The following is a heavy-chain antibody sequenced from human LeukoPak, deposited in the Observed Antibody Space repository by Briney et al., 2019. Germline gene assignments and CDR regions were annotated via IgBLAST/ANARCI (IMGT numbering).Heavy chain of an antibody. D-gene: IGHD7-27*01. CDR3: AWAPYYYYGMDV. Sequence: SVKVSCKASGGTFSSYAISWVRQAPGQGLEWMGRIIPILGIANYAQKFQGRVTITADKSTSTAYMELSSLRSEDTAVYYCAWAPYYYYGMDVWGQGTTVTVSS. CDR2: IIPILGIA. J-gene: IGHJ6*02. V-gene: IGHV1-69*04. CDR1: GGTFSSYA.